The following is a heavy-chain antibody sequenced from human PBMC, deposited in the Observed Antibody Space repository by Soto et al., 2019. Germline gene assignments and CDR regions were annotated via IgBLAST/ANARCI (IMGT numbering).Heavy chain of an antibody. CDR2: IDPNNGDT. J-gene: IGHJ4*02. D-gene: IGHD2-15*01. Sequence: GASVQVSCQASGYTFTGCHIFWVRQAPGQGLELVGWIDPNNGDTSYAQRFQGRVTMTRDTSISTAYMDLGRLTSDDTAMYYCATRLPTDFWGQGTQVTVSS. CDR3: ATRLPTDF. V-gene: IGHV1-2*02. CDR1: GYTFTGCH.